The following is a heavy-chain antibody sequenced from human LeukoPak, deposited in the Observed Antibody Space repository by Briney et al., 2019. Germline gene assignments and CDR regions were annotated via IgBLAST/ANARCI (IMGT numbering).Heavy chain of an antibody. Sequence: SETLSLTCTVSGGSISSYHWSWIRQPPGKGLEWIGYIYYSGSTNYNPSLKSRVTISVDTSKNQFSLKLSSVTAADTAVYYCARNNWGFDYWGQGTLVTVSS. CDR2: IYYSGST. J-gene: IGHJ4*02. V-gene: IGHV4-59*01. CDR3: ARNNWGFDY. D-gene: IGHD7-27*01. CDR1: GGSISSYH.